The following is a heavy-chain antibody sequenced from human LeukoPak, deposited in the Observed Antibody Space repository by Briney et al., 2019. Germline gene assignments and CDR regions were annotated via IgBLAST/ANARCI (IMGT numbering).Heavy chain of an antibody. V-gene: IGHV3-23*01. D-gene: IGHD2-8*01. CDR2: ISGSGSST. Sequence: PGGSLRLSCAASGFTFSTYATSCVRQAPVKGLEWVSAISGSGSSTSYADSVKGRFTISRDNSKNTLYLQMNTLRAEDTAVYYCARGTNGPDYWGQGTLVTVSS. CDR3: ARGTNGPDY. CDR1: GFTFSTYA. J-gene: IGHJ4*02.